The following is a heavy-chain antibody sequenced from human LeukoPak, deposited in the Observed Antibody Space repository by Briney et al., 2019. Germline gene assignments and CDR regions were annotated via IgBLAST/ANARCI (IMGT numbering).Heavy chain of an antibody. J-gene: IGHJ4*02. CDR3: ARGYSGYDYGYFDY. V-gene: IGHV1-69*04. CDR2: IIPIFGIA. CDR1: GGTFSSYA. D-gene: IGHD5-12*01. Sequence: SVKVSCKASGGTFSSYAISWVRQAPGQGLEWMGRIIPIFGIANYAQKFQGRVTITADKSTGTAYMELSSLRSEDTAVCYCARGYSGYDYGYFDYWGQGTLVTVSS.